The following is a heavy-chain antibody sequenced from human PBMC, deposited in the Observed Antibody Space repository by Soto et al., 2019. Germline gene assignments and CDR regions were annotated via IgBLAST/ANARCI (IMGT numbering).Heavy chain of an antibody. Sequence: EVQLVESGGGLVKPGGSLRLSCAASGFTFSNAWMNWVRQAPGKGLEWVGRIKSKTDVGTTDYAAPVKGRFTISRDDSKNTLYLQMNSLKTEDTAVYYCTTGDPVWFGDLLAHDAFDIWGQGTMVTVSS. V-gene: IGHV3-15*07. J-gene: IGHJ3*02. CDR2: IKSKTDVGTT. CDR3: TTGDPVWFGDLLAHDAFDI. CDR1: GFTFSNAW. D-gene: IGHD3-10*01.